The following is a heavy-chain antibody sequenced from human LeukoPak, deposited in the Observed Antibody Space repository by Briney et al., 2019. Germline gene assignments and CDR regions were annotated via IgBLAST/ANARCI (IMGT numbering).Heavy chain of an antibody. CDR3: AKGSELYYYYYYMDV. D-gene: IGHD1-26*01. Sequence: PGGSLRLSCAASGFTFSSYWMHWVRQAPGKGLVWVSRINSDGSSTSYADSVKGRFTISRDNAKNTLYLQMNSLRAEDTAVYYCAKGSELYYYYYYMDVWGKGTTVTVSS. CDR1: GFTFSSYW. CDR2: INSDGSST. V-gene: IGHV3-74*01. J-gene: IGHJ6*03.